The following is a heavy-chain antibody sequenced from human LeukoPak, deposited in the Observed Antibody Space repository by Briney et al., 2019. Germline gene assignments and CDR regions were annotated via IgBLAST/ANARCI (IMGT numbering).Heavy chain of an antibody. D-gene: IGHD5-12*01. CDR2: FDPEDGET. CDR1: GYTLTELS. J-gene: IGHJ4*02. CDR3: ARDILPSYSGYDRTLPDY. V-gene: IGHV1-24*01. Sequence: ASVKVSCKVSGYTLTELSMHWVRQAPGKGLEWMGGFDPEDGETIYAQKFQGRVTMTRDTSTSTVYMELSSLTSEDTAVYYCARDILPSYSGYDRTLPDYWGQGTLVTVSS.